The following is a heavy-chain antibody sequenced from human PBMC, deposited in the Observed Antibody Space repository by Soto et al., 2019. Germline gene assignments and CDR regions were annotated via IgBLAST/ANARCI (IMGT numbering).Heavy chain of an antibody. D-gene: IGHD3-22*01. CDR3: ARRGTYYYDSSGYYYGYFQN. V-gene: IGHV4-34*01. CDR1: GWSFSGYY. J-gene: IGHJ1*01. CDR2: INHSGST. Sequence: PXETLSLTCAVDGWSFSGYYWSWIRQPPGKGLDWIGEINHSGSTNYNPSLKSRVTISVDTSKNQFSLKLSSVTAADTAVYYCARRGTYYYDSSGYYYGYFQNWGQGTLVTVSS.